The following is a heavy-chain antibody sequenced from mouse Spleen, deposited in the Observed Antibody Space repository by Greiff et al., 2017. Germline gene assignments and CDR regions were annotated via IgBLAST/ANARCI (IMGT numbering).Heavy chain of an antibody. V-gene: IGHV5-17*01. D-gene: IGHD1-1*01. CDR3: ARGATVVVPMDY. CDR1: GFTFSDYG. Sequence: EVHLVESGGGLVKPGGSLKLSCAASGFTFSDYGMHWVRQAPEKGLEWVAYISSGSSTIYYADTVKGRFTISRDNAKNTLFLQMTSLRSEDTAMYYCARGATVVVPMDYWGQGTSVTVSS. J-gene: IGHJ4*01. CDR2: ISSGSSTI.